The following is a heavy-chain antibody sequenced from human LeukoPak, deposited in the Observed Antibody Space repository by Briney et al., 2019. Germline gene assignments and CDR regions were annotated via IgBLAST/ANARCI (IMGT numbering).Heavy chain of an antibody. J-gene: IGHJ4*02. V-gene: IGHV4-30-2*01. CDR3: ARGEYSGSTYYFDY. D-gene: IGHD1-26*01. CDR2: IYHSGST. Sequence: PSETLSLTCAVSGGSISSGGYSWSWIRQPPGKGLEWIGYIYHSGSTYYNPSLKSRVTISVDRSKNQFSLKLSSVTAADTAVYYCARGEYSGSTYYFDYWGQGTLVTVSS. CDR1: GGSISSGGYS.